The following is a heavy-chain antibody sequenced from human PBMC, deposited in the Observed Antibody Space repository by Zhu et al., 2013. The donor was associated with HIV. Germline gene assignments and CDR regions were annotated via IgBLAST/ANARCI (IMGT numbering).Heavy chain of an antibody. V-gene: IGHV1-69*06. D-gene: IGHD3-22*01. Sequence: QVQLVQSGAEVKKPGSSVKVSCKASGGTFSSYAISWVRQAPGQGLEWMGGIIPIFGTANYAQKFQGRVTITADKSTSTAYMELSSLRSEDTAVYYCARVDRLGYYYDSSGYLDYWGQGTLVTVSS. CDR2: IIPIFGTA. J-gene: IGHJ4*02. CDR1: GGTFSSYA. CDR3: ARVDRLGYYYDSSGYLDY.